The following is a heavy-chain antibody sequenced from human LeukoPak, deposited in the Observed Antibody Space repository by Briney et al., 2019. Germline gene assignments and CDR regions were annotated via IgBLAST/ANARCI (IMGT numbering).Heavy chain of an antibody. Sequence: PSETLSLTCTVSGGSISSSNYYWGWIRQPPGKGLEWIGSISYSGSTYYNPSLKSRVTIFVDTSKNQFSLKLSSVTAADTAVYYCAGKQWVYYYMDVWGKGTTVTVSS. CDR3: AGKQWVYYYMDV. D-gene: IGHD1-26*01. V-gene: IGHV4-39*01. CDR1: GGSISSSNYY. CDR2: ISYSGST. J-gene: IGHJ6*03.